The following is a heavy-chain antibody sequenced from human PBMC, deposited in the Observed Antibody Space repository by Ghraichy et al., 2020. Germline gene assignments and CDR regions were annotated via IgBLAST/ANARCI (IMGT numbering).Heavy chain of an antibody. CDR1: GGSISSYY. D-gene: IGHD5-18*01. CDR3: ARGPVDTAMGRGNWFDP. Sequence: SETLSLTCTVSGGSISSYYWSWIRQPPGKGLEWIGYIYYSGSTNYNPSLKSRVTISVDTSKNQFSLKLSSVTAADTAVYYCARGPVDTAMGRGNWFDPWGQGTLVTVSS. V-gene: IGHV4-59*08. J-gene: IGHJ5*02. CDR2: IYYSGST.